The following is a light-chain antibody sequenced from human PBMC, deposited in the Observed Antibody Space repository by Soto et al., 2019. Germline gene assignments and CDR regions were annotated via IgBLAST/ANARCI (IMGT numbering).Light chain of an antibody. Sequence: EIVLTQSPGNLSLSPGERANLSCRASQSVSNNYLAWYQQKPGQAPRLLIYGAPTRATGIPARFSGSGSGTEFTLTITGLHSEDFAVSCCQQYENWPSYTFGQGTKVDIK. V-gene: IGKV3-15*01. CDR1: QSVSNN. CDR2: GAP. J-gene: IGKJ1*01. CDR3: QQYENWPSYT.